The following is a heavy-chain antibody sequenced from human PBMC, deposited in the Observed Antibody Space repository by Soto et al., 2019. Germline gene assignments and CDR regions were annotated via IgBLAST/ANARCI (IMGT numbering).Heavy chain of an antibody. Sequence: EVQLVESGGGLVQPGGSLRLSCAASGVTFSGYWMSWVRQAPGKGLEWVANIKQDGSEQFYVDSVKGRFTISRDNAKNSLHLQMNSLRAEDTAVYYCAREAVWGQGTTVTVSS. J-gene: IGHJ6*02. CDR3: AREAV. CDR1: GVTFSGYW. CDR2: IKQDGSEQ. V-gene: IGHV3-7*05.